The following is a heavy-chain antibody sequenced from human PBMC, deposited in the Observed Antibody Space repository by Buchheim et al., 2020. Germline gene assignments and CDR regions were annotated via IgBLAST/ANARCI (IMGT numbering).Heavy chain of an antibody. J-gene: IGHJ4*02. CDR3: ARGAAAGKH. D-gene: IGHD6-13*01. CDR2: IRSGSTAM. V-gene: IGHV3-48*04. Sequence: EVQMVDSGGGLVQPGGSLRLSCAASGFNFGAYAMNWFRQAPGRGLEWLSHIRSGSTAMYYTDSVRGRFTISRDNAKNSLYLQMNSLRAEDTAVYYCARGAAAGKHWGQGTL. CDR1: GFNFGAYA.